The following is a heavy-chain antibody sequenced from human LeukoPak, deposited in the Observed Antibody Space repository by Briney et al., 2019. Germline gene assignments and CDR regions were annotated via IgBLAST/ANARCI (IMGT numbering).Heavy chain of an antibody. J-gene: IGHJ3*02. CDR1: GDSIGSHY. Sequence: SETLSLTCTVSGDSIGSHYWSWIRQPPGKGLEWIGYIFYVGSTNYNPCLKSRVTISVDTSKNQFSLKLNSVTAADTAVYYCARDYYDSRGEAFDIWGQGTMVTVSS. CDR3: ARDYYDSRGEAFDI. D-gene: IGHD3-22*01. V-gene: IGHV4-59*11. CDR2: IFYVGST.